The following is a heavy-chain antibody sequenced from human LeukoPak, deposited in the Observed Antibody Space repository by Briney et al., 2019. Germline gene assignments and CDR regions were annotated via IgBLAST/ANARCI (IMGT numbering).Heavy chain of an antibody. CDR3: ARPILTMADAFDI. Sequence: GESLKISCKGSGYSFTSYWIGWVRQMPGKGLEWMGIIYPGDSDTGYSPSFQGQVTISADKSISTAYLQWSSLKASDIAMYYCARPILTMADAFDIWGQGTMVTVSS. V-gene: IGHV5-51*01. CDR2: IYPGDSDT. CDR1: GYSFTSYW. D-gene: IGHD4/OR15-4a*01. J-gene: IGHJ3*02.